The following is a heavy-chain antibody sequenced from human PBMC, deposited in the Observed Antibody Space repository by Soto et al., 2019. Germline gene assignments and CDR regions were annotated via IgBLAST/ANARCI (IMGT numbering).Heavy chain of an antibody. CDR1: GFTFSSYG. CDR2: IWYDGSNK. V-gene: IGHV3-33*01. CDR3: AREDDFWSGYSTFGAPDY. D-gene: IGHD3-3*01. Sequence: GGSLRLSCAASGFTFSSYGMHWVRQAPGKGLEWVAVIWYDGSNKYYADSVKGRFTISRDNSKNTLYLQMNSLRAEDTAVYYCAREDDFWSGYSTFGAPDYWGQGTLVTVSS. J-gene: IGHJ4*02.